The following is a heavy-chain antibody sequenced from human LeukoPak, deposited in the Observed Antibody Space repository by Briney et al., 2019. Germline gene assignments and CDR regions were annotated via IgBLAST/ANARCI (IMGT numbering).Heavy chain of an antibody. CDR2: ISGSGGST. CDR1: GFTFSSYA. D-gene: IGHD2-2*01. J-gene: IGHJ4*02. Sequence: GGSLRLSCAASGFTFSSYAMSWVRQAPGKGLEWVSAISGSGGSTYYADSVKGRFTVSRDNSKNTLYLQMNSLRAEDTAVYYCAKTPDIVVVPAVTFDYWGQGTLVTVSS. V-gene: IGHV3-23*01. CDR3: AKTPDIVVVPAVTFDY.